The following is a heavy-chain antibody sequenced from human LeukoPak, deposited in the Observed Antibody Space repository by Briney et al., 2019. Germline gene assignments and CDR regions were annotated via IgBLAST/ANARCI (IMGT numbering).Heavy chain of an antibody. J-gene: IGHJ6*02. CDR2: IYYSGST. CDR1: GGSVSSGSYY. Sequence: PSETLSLTCTVSGGSVSSGSYYWSWIRQPPGKGLEWIGYIYYSGSTNYNPSLKSRVTISVDTSKNQFSLKLSSVTAADTAVYYCARGHLPAAKSSYYYYGMDVWGQGTTVTVSS. D-gene: IGHD2-2*01. V-gene: IGHV4-61*01. CDR3: ARGHLPAAKSSYYYYGMDV.